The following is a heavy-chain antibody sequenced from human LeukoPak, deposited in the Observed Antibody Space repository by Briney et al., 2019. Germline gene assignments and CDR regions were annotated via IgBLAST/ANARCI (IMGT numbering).Heavy chain of an antibody. J-gene: IGHJ4*02. D-gene: IGHD1-26*01. CDR1: GFTFSSYG. CDR3: ARDPEWELLYFDY. Sequence: GGSLRLSCAASGFTFSSYGMHWVRQAPGNGLEWVAVIWYDGSNKYYADSVKGRFTISRDNSKNTLYLQMNSLRAEDTAVYYCARDPEWELLYFDYWGQGTLVTVSS. CDR2: IWYDGSNK. V-gene: IGHV3-33*01.